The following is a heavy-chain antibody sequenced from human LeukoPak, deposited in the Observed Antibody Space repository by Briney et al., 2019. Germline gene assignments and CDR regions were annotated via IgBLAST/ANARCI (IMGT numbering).Heavy chain of an antibody. V-gene: IGHV3-7*03. CDR2: IKQDGSEK. J-gene: IGHJ4*02. CDR3: ARETVDYGVYVDY. CDR1: GFTFSSYW. D-gene: IGHD4-17*01. Sequence: PGGSLRLSCAASGFTFSSYWMSWVRQAPGKGLEWVANIKQDGSEKYYVDSVKGRFTISRDNAKNSLYLQMNSLRAEDTAVYYCARETVDYGVYVDYWGQGTLVTVSS.